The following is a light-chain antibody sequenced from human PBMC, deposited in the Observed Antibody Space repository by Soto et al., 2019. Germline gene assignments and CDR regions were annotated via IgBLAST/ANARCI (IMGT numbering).Light chain of an antibody. CDR3: QQRSNWPT. Sequence: EFVLTQSPSTLSLSPGGRATFSFRASQNVNNFLAWYQQKPGQAPRLLIYDASNRATGIPARFSGSGSGTDFTLTISSLESEDFAIYYCQQRSNWPTFGQGTRLEIK. CDR1: QNVNNF. J-gene: IGKJ5*01. V-gene: IGKV3-11*01. CDR2: DAS.